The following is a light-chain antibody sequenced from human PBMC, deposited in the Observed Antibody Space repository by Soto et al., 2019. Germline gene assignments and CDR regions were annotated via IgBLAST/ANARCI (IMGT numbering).Light chain of an antibody. CDR3: QQYGTFPIT. V-gene: IGKV3-20*01. Sequence: EIVMTQSPATLSVSPGERATLSCRASQSITRNLAWYQQSPGQAPRLFIYGASSRATGIPDRFIGSGSGTDFTLTISRLEPEDFAVDYCQQYGTFPITFGQGTRLDSK. CDR2: GAS. J-gene: IGKJ5*01. CDR1: QSITRN.